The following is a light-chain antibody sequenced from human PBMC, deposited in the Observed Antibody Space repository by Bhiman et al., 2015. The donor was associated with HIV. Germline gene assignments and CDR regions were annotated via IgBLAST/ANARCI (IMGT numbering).Light chain of an antibody. CDR1: SSDVGGYNY. J-gene: IGLJ1*01. CDR2: DVS. V-gene: IGLV2-14*01. CDR3: SSYTSSSTAYV. Sequence: QSALTQPPSASGSRGQSVIISCTGTSSDVGGYNYVSWYQQHPGKAPKLMIYDVSKRPSGVSNRFSGSKSGNTASLTISGLQAEDEADYYCSSYTSSSTAYVFGTGTKVTVL.